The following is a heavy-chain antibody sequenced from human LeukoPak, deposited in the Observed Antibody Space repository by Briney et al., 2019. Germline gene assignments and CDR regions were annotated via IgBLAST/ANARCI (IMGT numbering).Heavy chain of an antibody. CDR3: ARTPRYDFWSGYSNWFDP. J-gene: IGHJ5*02. D-gene: IGHD3-3*01. V-gene: IGHV1-18*01. Sequence: SVKVSCKASDYTFTKYGLSWVRQTPGQGLEWMGWISTYNGNTIYAQKFQVRVTMTTDTSTSTAYMELRSLRSDGTAVYYCARTPRYDFWSGYSNWFDPWGQGTLVTVSS. CDR2: ISTYNGNT. CDR1: DYTFTKYG.